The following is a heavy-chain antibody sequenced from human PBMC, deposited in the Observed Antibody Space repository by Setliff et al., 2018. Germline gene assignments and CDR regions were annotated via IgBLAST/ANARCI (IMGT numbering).Heavy chain of an antibody. Sequence: GESLKISCAASGFTFSSYSMNWVRQAPGKGLEWVSSISGSSSYIYYADSVKGRFTISRDDAKNSLYLQMNSLRAEDTAVYYCARGFGWGAFDIWGQGTMVTVSS. V-gene: IGHV3-21*01. D-gene: IGHD3-10*01. CDR2: ISGSSSYI. CDR1: GFTFSSYS. J-gene: IGHJ3*02. CDR3: ARGFGWGAFDI.